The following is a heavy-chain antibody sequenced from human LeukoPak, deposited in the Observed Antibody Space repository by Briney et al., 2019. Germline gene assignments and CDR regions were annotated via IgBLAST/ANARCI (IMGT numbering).Heavy chain of an antibody. Sequence: SETLSLTCTVSGGSISSSSYYWSWIRQPPGKGLEWIGEINHSGSTNYNPSLKSRVTISVDTSKNQFSLKLSSVTAADTAVYYCARSRITMVRGAGAPIDYWGQGALVTVSS. V-gene: IGHV4-39*07. D-gene: IGHD3-10*01. CDR3: ARSRITMVRGAGAPIDY. CDR2: INHSGST. J-gene: IGHJ4*02. CDR1: GGSISSSSYY.